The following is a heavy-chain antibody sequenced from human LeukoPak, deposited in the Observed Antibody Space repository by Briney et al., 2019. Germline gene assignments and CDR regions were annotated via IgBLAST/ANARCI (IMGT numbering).Heavy chain of an antibody. D-gene: IGHD2-2*02. CDR1: GFTFISYW. CDR2: IKQDGSEK. CDR3: ARGGGYCSSTSCYTPAFDI. J-gene: IGHJ3*02. Sequence: GGSLRLSCAASGFTFISYWMSWVRQAPGKGLEWVANIKQDGSEKYYVDSVKGRFTISRGNAKNSLYLQMNSLRAEDTAVYYCARGGGYCSSTSCYTPAFDIWGQGTMVTVSS. V-gene: IGHV3-7*01.